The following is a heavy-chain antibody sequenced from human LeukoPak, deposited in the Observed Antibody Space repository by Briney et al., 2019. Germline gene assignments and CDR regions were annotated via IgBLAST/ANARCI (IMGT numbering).Heavy chain of an antibody. CDR1: SGSISTSNYY. V-gene: IGHV4-39*07. D-gene: IGHD3-10*01. J-gene: IGHJ3*02. Sequence: SETLSLTCTVSSGSISTSNYYWGWVRQPPGKALEWIGNIFYSGSTNYNPSPKSRVTISVDTSKNQFSLKLSSVTAADTAVYYCARNYYGGLMGVYAFDIWGQGTMVTVSS. CDR3: ARNYYGGLMGVYAFDI. CDR2: IFYSGST.